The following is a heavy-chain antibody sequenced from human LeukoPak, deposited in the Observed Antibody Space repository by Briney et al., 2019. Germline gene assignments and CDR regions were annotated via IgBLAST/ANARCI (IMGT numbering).Heavy chain of an antibody. CDR2: IYYSGST. J-gene: IGHJ4*02. V-gene: IGHV4-39*01. Sequence: PPETLSLTCTVSGGSISGSYYYWGWIRQPPGKGLEWIGSIYYSGSTYYNPSLKSRVTISVDTSKNQFSLKLSSVTAADTAVYYCARVDTSVYYYFDYWGQGTLVTVSS. D-gene: IGHD3-22*01. CDR1: GGSISGSYYY. CDR3: ARVDTSVYYYFDY.